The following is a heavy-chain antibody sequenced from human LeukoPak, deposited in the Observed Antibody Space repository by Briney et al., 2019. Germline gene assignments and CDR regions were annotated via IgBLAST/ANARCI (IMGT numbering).Heavy chain of an antibody. D-gene: IGHD6-13*01. CDR1: GGSISSYY. CDR3: ARQGIWDYYYYMDV. CDR2: IYTSGST. J-gene: IGHJ6*03. V-gene: IGHV4-4*09. Sequence: SETLSLTCTVSGGSISSYYWSWLRQPPGKGLEWIGYIYTSGSTNYNPSLKSRVTISVDTSKNQFSLKLSSVTAADTAVYYCARQGIWDYYYYMDVWGKGTTVTVSS.